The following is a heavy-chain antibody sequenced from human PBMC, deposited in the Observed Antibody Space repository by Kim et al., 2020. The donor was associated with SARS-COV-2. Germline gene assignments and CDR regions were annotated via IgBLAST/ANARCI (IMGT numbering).Heavy chain of an antibody. CDR3: AKGSTEVILWFGELMGFGMDA. CDR1: GFTFSSYG. V-gene: IGHV3-33*06. J-gene: IGHJ6*02. D-gene: IGHD3-10*01. Sequence: GGSLRLSCAASGFTFSSYGMHWVRQAPGKGLEWVAVIWYDGSNKYYADSVKGRFTISRDNAKNTLYLQMNSLRAEDTAVYYCAKGSTEVILWFGELMGFGMDAWGHGTPGTVSS. CDR2: IWYDGSNK.